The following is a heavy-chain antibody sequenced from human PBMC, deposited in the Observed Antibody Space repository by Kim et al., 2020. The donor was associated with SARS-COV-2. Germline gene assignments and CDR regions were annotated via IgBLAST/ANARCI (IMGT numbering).Heavy chain of an antibody. CDR1: GDSVSSNSAA. CDR2: TYYRSKWFN. V-gene: IGHV6-1*01. Sequence: SQTLSLTCAISGDSVSSNSAAWNWIRQSPSTGLEWLGRTYYRSKWFNDSAVSANGRITVNADKSTNQLSLQLRSVTPDDTVVYYCSSMMTGSFVCWGQGT. D-gene: IGHD1-1*01. J-gene: IGHJ4*02. CDR3: SSMMTGSFVC.